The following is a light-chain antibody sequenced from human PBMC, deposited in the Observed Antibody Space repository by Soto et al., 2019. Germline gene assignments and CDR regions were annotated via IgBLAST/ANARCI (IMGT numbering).Light chain of an antibody. V-gene: IGKV1-39*01. CDR3: QQSYSTLMYT. CDR2: AAS. Sequence: DIQMTQSPSSLSASVGDRVTITCRASQSISNYLNWYQQKPGKAPKVLIFAASGLQSGVPSRFSGSGSGTDFTLTINSLQPEDFATYYCQQSYSTLMYTFGQGTKLEIK. CDR1: QSISNY. J-gene: IGKJ2*01.